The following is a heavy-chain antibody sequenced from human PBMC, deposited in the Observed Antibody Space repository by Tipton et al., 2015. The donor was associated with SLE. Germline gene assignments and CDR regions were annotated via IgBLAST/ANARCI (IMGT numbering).Heavy chain of an antibody. Sequence: TLSLTCTVSGGSITSHYWNWIRQPPGKGLEWIGYIHYSGTTSDNPSRKSRVTMSVDMSNNQFSLRLTSVTAADTAVYYCERTLGAIAHTVYDAFDIWGQGKMVTVSS. V-gene: IGHV4-59*11. CDR1: GGSITSHY. J-gene: IGHJ3*02. CDR2: IHYSGTT. CDR3: ERTLGAIAHTVYDAFDI. D-gene: IGHD1-26*01.